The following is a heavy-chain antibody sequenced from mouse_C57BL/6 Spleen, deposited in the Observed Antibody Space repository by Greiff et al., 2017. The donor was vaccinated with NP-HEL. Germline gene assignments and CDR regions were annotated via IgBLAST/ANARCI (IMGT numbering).Heavy chain of an antibody. J-gene: IGHJ2*01. V-gene: IGHV1-54*01. CDR2: INPGSGGT. D-gene: IGHD1-1*01. CDR3: ARPNYYGSSYNYFDY. CDR1: GYAFTNYL. Sequence: VQLQQSGAELVRPGTSVKVSCKASGYAFTNYLIEWVKQRPGQGLEWIGVINPGSGGTNYNEKFKGKATLTADKSSSTAYMQLSSLTSEDSAVYFCARPNYYGSSYNYFDYWGQGTTLTVSS.